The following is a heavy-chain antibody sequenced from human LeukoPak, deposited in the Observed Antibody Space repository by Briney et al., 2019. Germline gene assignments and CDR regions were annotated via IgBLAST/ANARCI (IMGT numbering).Heavy chain of an antibody. CDR3: ARGGRTLIDYGDYV. CDR2: ISGSGGST. V-gene: IGHV3-23*01. Sequence: GGSLRLSCAASGITFSSYAMSWVRQAPGKGLEWVSAISGSGGSTYYADSVKGRFTISRDNSKNTLCLQMNIPGAEDTAVYYCARGGRTLIDYGDYVWGQGTLVTVSS. D-gene: IGHD4-17*01. CDR1: GITFSSYA. J-gene: IGHJ4*02.